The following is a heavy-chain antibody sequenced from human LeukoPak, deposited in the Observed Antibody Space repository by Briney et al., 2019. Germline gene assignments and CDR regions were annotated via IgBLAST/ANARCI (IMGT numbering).Heavy chain of an antibody. CDR2: IRSKAYGGTT. CDR1: GFTFGDYA. V-gene: IGHV3-49*03. Sequence: GGSLRLSCTSSGFTFGDYAMSWFRQAPGEGLEWVAFIRSKAYGGTTEYAASVKGRFTISRDDSKSIAYLQMNSLKTEDTAVYYCTKYSGRIDYWGQGTLVTVSS. CDR3: TKYSGRIDY. D-gene: IGHD5-18*01. J-gene: IGHJ4*02.